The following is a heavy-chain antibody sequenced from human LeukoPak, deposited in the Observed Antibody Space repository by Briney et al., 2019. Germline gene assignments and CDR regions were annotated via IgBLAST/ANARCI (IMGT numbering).Heavy chain of an antibody. J-gene: IGHJ4*02. CDR1: GYTFTSYG. D-gene: IGHD3-22*01. CDR3: ARAPHRKYYYDSSGYYPFDY. Sequence: ASVTVSFKASGYTFTSYGISWVRQAPGQGLAWMGWMSAYNGNTNYAQKLQGRVTMTTDTSTSTAYMELRSLRSDDTAVYYCARAPHRKYYYDSSGYYPFDYWGQGTLVTVSS. V-gene: IGHV1-18*01. CDR2: MSAYNGNT.